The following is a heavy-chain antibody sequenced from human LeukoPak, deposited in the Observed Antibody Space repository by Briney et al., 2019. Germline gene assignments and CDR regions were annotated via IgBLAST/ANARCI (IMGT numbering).Heavy chain of an antibody. CDR3: ARDSTTFPY. CDR2: ITGSTTWT. Sequence: PGGSLRLSCEASGISFGTFGMAWVRQAPGKGLQWVSGITGSTTWTYYAASVKGRFTVSRDNSQNTLYLQMNSLRADDTAVYYCARDSTTFPYWGQGTLVTVSS. D-gene: IGHD2/OR15-2a*01. V-gene: IGHV3-23*01. CDR1: GISFGTFG. J-gene: IGHJ4*02.